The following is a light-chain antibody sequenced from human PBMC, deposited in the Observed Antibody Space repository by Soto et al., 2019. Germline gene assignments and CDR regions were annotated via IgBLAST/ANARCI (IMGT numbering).Light chain of an antibody. CDR2: DAS. V-gene: IGKV1-33*01. CDR1: QDIRNH. J-gene: IGKJ4*01. Sequence: DIQMTQSPSSLSASVGDRVTITCQASQDIRNHLNWYQQKPGKAPKLLIYDASYLEEGVPSRFSGSGSGTDFTFTVSSLQPEDFVTYYCQQYDNFPLFGGGTKVEI. CDR3: QQYDNFPL.